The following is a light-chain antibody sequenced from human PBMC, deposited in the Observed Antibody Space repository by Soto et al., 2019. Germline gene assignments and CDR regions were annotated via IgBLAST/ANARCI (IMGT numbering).Light chain of an antibody. CDR1: QSLLHSNGYYY. CDR3: MQGLQAPLT. V-gene: IGKV2-28*01. CDR2: WGS. J-gene: IGKJ4*01. Sequence: DIVMTQSPFSLPVTPGEPASISCRSSQSLLHSNGYYYLEWYLQKPGQAPHLLIYWGSNRASGVPDRFSGSESGTDFTLKISRVEAEDVGVYYCMQGLQAPLTVGEGTKVEIK.